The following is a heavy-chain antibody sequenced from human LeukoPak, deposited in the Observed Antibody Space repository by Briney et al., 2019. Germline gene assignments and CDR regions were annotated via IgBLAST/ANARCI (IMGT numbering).Heavy chain of an antibody. V-gene: IGHV3-43*01. CDR1: GFTFYDYT. CDR2: ISWDGGST. CDR3: AKDSLVYGYCSGGSCSSLSYGMDV. Sequence: GGSLRLSCAASGFTFYDYTMHWVRHAPGKGLEWVALISWDGGSTYYADSVKGRFTISRDNSKNSLYLQMNSMSTEDSALYYCAKDSLVYGYCSGGSCSSLSYGMDVWGQGTPVTVSS. D-gene: IGHD2-15*01. J-gene: IGHJ6*02.